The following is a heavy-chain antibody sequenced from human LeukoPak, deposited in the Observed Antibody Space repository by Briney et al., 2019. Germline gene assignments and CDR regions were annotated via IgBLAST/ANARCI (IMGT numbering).Heavy chain of an antibody. Sequence: SETLSLTCTVSGGSISSYYWSWIRQPPGKGLEWIGYIYYSGSTNYNPSLKSRVTISVDTSKNQFSLKLSSVTAADTAVYYCARVLAGDSSGYYPTFDYWGQGTLVTVSS. CDR2: IYYSGST. CDR3: ARVLAGDSSGYYPTFDY. J-gene: IGHJ4*02. D-gene: IGHD3-22*01. V-gene: IGHV4-59*08. CDR1: GGSISSYY.